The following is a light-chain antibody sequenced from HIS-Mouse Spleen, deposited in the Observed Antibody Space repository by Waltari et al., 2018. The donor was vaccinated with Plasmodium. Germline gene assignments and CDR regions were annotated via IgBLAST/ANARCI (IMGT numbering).Light chain of an antibody. CDR1: KLGAKY. V-gene: IGLV3-1*01. J-gene: IGLJ2*01. CDR2: QYG. Sequence: SYELPQPPSVSVSPGQPASITCSGDKLGAKYACWYQQKPGQAPVLVNYQYGKRPSGIPERFSGSHSGNTATLTISGTQAMDEADYYCQAWDSSTVVFGGGTKLTVL. CDR3: QAWDSSTVV.